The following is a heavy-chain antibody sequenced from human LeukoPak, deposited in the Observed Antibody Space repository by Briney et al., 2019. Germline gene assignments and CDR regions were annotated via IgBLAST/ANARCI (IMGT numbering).Heavy chain of an antibody. D-gene: IGHD2-2*01. V-gene: IGHV3-21*01. CDR1: GFTFSSYS. CDR2: ISSSSYI. J-gene: IGHJ4*02. Sequence: GGSLRLSCTASGFTFSSYSMNWVRQAPGKGLEWVSSISSSSYIYYADSVKGRFTISRDNAKNSLYLQMNSLRAEDTAVYYCARDRRVVVVPAAPRGDFDYWGQGTLVTVSS. CDR3: ARDRRVVVVPAAPRGDFDY.